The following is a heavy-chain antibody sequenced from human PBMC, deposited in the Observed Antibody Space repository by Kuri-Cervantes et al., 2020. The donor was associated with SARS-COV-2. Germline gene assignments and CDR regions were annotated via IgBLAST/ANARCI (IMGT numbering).Heavy chain of an antibody. V-gene: IGHV4-34*01. CDR1: GGSFSGYY. D-gene: IGHD5-12*01. Sequence: SQTLSLTCAVYGGSFSGYYWSWIRQPPGKGLEWIGEINHSGSTNYNPSLKSRVTISVDTSKNQFSLKLSSVTAADTAVYYCARQGGGGYEGVYYYYGMDVWGQGTTVTVSS. CDR3: ARQGGGGYEGVYYYYGMDV. CDR2: INHSGST. J-gene: IGHJ6*02.